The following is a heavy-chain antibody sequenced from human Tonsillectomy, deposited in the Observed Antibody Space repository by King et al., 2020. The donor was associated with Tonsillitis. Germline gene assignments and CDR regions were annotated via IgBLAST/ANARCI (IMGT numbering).Heavy chain of an antibody. CDR3: ARERCSGGSCCSGYYYGMDV. V-gene: IGHV4-30-4*01. CDR1: GGSISSGDYY. CDR2: IYYSGST. D-gene: IGHD2-15*01. Sequence: VQLQESGPGLVKPSQTLSLTCTVSGGSISSGDYYWSWIRQPPGKGLEWIGYIYYSGSTYYNPSLKSRVTISVDTSKNQFSLKLSSVTAADTAVYYCARERCSGGSCCSGYYYGMDVWGQGTTVTVSS. J-gene: IGHJ6*02.